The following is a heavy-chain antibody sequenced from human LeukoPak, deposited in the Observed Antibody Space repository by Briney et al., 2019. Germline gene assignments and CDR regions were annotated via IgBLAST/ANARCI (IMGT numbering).Heavy chain of an antibody. J-gene: IGHJ6*02. D-gene: IGHD3-10*01. CDR3: ARSILWFGDGTSYYYYGMDV. CDR1: GFTFSSYG. CDR2: IGTAGDT. V-gene: IGHV3-13*01. Sequence: GGSLRLSCAASGFTFSSYGMHWVRQATGKGLDWVSAIGTAGDTYYPGSVKGRFTISRENAKNSLYLQMNSLRAGDTAVYYCARSILWFGDGTSYYYYGMDVWGQGTTVTVSS.